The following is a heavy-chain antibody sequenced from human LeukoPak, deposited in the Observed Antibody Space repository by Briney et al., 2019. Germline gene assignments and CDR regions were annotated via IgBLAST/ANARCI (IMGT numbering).Heavy chain of an antibody. CDR1: GGSISSYY. CDR3: ARAHYYSGSCNWFDP. CDR2: IYYSGST. J-gene: IGHJ5*02. Sequence: KSSETLSLTCTVCGGSISSYYWSWIRQPPGKGLEWIGYIYYSGSTNSNPSLKSRVTISVDTSKNQFSLKLSSVTAADTAVYYCARAHYYSGSCNWFDPWGQGTLVTVSS. V-gene: IGHV4-59*01. D-gene: IGHD1-26*01.